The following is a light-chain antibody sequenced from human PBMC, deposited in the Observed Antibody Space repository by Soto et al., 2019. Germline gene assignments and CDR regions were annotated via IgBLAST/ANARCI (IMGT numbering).Light chain of an antibody. CDR3: QQYNNWPIT. V-gene: IGKV3D-15*01. CDR2: DAS. J-gene: IGKJ5*01. Sequence: EIVMTQSPATLSVSPGERATLSCRASQSVSRNLAWYQQKHGQAPRLLIYDASTRATGTPARFSGSGSGTKFTLSISSLQSEDFAVYYCQQYNNWPITFGQGTRLEIK. CDR1: QSVSRN.